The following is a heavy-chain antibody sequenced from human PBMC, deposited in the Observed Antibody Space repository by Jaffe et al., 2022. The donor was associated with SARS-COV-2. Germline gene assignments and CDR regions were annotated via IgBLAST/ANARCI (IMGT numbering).Heavy chain of an antibody. Sequence: QLQLQESGPGLVKPSETLPLTCTVSGDSISSGGYYWGWIRQPPGKGLEWIGSIHYSGTTYYNPSLKSRVTISVDTSKNQFSLKLSSVTAADTAVYFCARHACRNNCYAFYNYYMDVWGRGTTVTVSS. CDR3: ARHACRNNCYAFYNYYMDV. J-gene: IGHJ6*03. D-gene: IGHD2-2*01. V-gene: IGHV4-39*01. CDR1: GDSISSGGYY. CDR2: IHYSGTT.